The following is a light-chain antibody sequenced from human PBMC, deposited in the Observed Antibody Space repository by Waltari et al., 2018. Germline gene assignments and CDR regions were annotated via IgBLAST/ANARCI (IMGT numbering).Light chain of an antibody. CDR2: GAT. Sequence: QSALTQPASVSGSPGQSITISCTRDVGNYHLVSWYQQRPGTAPKLKIYGATKRPPGVSDRFSGSKSVNTASLTISGLQAEDEADYYCCTFTSSGTWVFGGGTKLTVL. J-gene: IGLJ2*01. CDR1: RDVGNYHL. CDR3: CTFTSSGTWV. V-gene: IGLV2-23*01.